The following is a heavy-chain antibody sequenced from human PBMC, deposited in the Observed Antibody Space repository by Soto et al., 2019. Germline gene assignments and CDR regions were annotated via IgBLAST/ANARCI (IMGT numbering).Heavy chain of an antibody. Sequence: EVQLLESGGGLVQPGGSLRLSCAASGFAFGAYAMTWVRQAPGKGLEWVSVISGAGGNTYYADSVKGRFTVSRDNSKKMLYMEMNSLRVEDTAIYYCAKDPVPQLLPSWWFDPWGQGNRVNVSS. J-gene: IGHJ5*02. V-gene: IGHV3-23*01. D-gene: IGHD2-2*01. CDR3: AKDPVPQLLPSWWFDP. CDR2: ISGAGGNT. CDR1: GFAFGAYA.